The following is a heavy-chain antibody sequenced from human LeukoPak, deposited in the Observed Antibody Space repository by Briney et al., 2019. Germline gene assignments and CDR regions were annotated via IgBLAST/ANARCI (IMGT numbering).Heavy chain of an antibody. CDR3: AKSESVVITTCDY. D-gene: IGHD3-22*01. Sequence: PGGSLRLSCAASGFTVSSNYMSWVRQAPGKGLEWVSAISGSGGSTYYADSVKGRFTISRDNSKNTLYLQMNSLRAEDTAVYYCAKSESVVITTCDYWGQGTLVTVSS. CDR2: ISGSGGST. CDR1: GFTVSSNY. V-gene: IGHV3-23*01. J-gene: IGHJ4*02.